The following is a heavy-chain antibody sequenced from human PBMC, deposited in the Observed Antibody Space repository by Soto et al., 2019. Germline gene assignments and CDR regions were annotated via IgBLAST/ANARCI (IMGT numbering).Heavy chain of an antibody. D-gene: IGHD5-12*01. CDR3: ARVGDGYQNGRYYFHYYGMDV. Sequence: QVQLVQSGAEVKKPGASVKVSCKASGDTFINYGFSWVRQAPGQGLEWMGWISGYNGDTNYAENLQDRVIMTTDTATSXAXMXXRSLRSDDTAVYYCARVGDGYQNGRYYFHYYGMDVWGHGTTVTVSS. CDR2: ISGYNGDT. CDR1: GDTFINYG. J-gene: IGHJ6*02. V-gene: IGHV1-18*01.